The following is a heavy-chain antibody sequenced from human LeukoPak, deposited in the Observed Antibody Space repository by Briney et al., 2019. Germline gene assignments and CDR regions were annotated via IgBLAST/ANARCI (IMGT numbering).Heavy chain of an antibody. CDR3: AKVSGGGLYYDGMDV. CDR1: GFTFSSYS. Sequence: GGSLRLSCAASGFTFSSYSMNWVRQAPGKGLEWVSSISSSSSYIYYADSVKGRFTISRDSSKNTLYLQMNSLRAEDTAVYYCAKVSGGGLYYDGMDVWGQGTTVTVSS. V-gene: IGHV3-21*04. CDR2: ISSSSSYI. D-gene: IGHD1-14*01. J-gene: IGHJ6*02.